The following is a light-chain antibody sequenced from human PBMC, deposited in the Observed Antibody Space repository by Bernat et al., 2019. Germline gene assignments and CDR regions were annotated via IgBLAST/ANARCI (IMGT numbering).Light chain of an antibody. Sequence: ETVMTQSPATLSVSPGERATLSCRASDSVSSNLAWYQQQPGQAPRLLIYDAFNRATGIPARFSGTGSGTEFTLTINSLQSEDSAVYYCQQYYRWPLTFGGGTRVEIK. J-gene: IGKJ4*01. CDR3: QQYYRWPLT. CDR1: DSVSSN. CDR2: DAF. V-gene: IGKV3-15*01.